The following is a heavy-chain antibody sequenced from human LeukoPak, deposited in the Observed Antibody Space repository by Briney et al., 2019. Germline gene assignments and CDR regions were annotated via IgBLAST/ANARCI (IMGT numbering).Heavy chain of an antibody. Sequence: GGSLRLSCTASGFAFRSHAMHWVRQAPGKGLEWVAFIRYDGRKKFYADSVKGRFTISRDNSKDTLYLQMYSLRAEDTAVYYCAKIPYGDYVLDYYYYMDVWGKGTRSPSP. D-gene: IGHD4-17*01. CDR1: GFAFRSHA. CDR3: AKIPYGDYVLDYYYYMDV. V-gene: IGHV3-30*02. J-gene: IGHJ6*03. CDR2: IRYDGRKK.